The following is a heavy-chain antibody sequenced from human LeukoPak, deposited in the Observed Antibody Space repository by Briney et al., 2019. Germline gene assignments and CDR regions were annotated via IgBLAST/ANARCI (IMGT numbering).Heavy chain of an antibody. V-gene: IGHV1-2*02. CDR2: INPNSGGT. Sequence: GASVKVSCKASVYTFTGYYMHWVRQAPGQGLEWMGWINPNSGGTNYAQKFQGRVTMTRDTSISTAYMELSRLRSDDTAVHYCAMEWEPYNWFDPWGQGTLVTVSS. D-gene: IGHD1-26*01. J-gene: IGHJ5*02. CDR1: VYTFTGYY. CDR3: AMEWEPYNWFDP.